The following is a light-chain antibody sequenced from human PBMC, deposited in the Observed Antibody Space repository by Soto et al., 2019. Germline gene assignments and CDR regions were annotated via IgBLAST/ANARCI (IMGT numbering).Light chain of an antibody. CDR3: QQYTELPYT. CDR1: QDISNY. J-gene: IGKJ2*01. CDR2: DVS. V-gene: IGKV1-33*01. Sequence: DIQMTQSPSYLSASVGDRVTIPCQASQDISNYLNWYQQKPGKAPKLLIYDVSNLDSGVPSRFSGSGSGTDFTLTISSLHPEDFATYYCQQYTELPYTFGQGTKLEFK.